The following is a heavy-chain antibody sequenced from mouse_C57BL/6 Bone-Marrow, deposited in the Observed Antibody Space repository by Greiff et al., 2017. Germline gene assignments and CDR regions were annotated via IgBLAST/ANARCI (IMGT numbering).Heavy chain of an antibody. J-gene: IGHJ2*01. CDR3: ARLRSYFDY. D-gene: IGHD1-1*01. CDR2: ISSGSSTL. CDR1: GFTFSDYG. V-gene: IGHV5-17*01. Sequence: EVKLVESGGGLVKPGGSLKLSCAASGFTFSDYGMHWVRQAPEKGLEWVAYISSGSSTLYYADTVKGRFTISRDNAKNTLFLQMTSLRSEDTAMYYCARLRSYFDYWGQGTTLTVAS.